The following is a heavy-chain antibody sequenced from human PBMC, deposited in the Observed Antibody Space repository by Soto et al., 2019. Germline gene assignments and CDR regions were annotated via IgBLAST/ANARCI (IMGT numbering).Heavy chain of an antibody. V-gene: IGHV1-69*13. CDR1: GGTFSSYA. J-gene: IGHJ5*02. CDR2: IIPIFGTA. Sequence: ASVKVSCKASGGTFSSYAISWVRQAPGQGLEWMGGIIPIFGTANYAQKFQGRVTITADESTSTAYMELSSLRSEDTAVYYCAREDAESYDSSGYQSNWFDPWGQGTLVTVSS. D-gene: IGHD3-22*01. CDR3: AREDAESYDSSGYQSNWFDP.